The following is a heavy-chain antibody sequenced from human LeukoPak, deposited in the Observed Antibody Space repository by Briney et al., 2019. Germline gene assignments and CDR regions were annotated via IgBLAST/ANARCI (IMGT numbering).Heavy chain of an antibody. J-gene: IGHJ4*02. D-gene: IGHD5-12*01. V-gene: IGHV3-7*01. CDR1: GFIFNSYW. Sequence: GGSLRLSCVGSGFIFNSYWMTWVRQAPGKGLEWVANINQGGSVKYYVDSVKGRFTISRDDAKSSLYVQMNSLRDEDTAVYYCARFGYSGWNLEYWGQGTLVTVSS. CDR2: INQGGSVK. CDR3: ARFGYSGWNLEY.